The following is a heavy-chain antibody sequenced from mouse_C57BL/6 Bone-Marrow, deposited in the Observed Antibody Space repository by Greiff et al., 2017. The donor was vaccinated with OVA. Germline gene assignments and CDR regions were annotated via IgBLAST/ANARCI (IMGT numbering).Heavy chain of an antibody. CDR3: TTNYRIFYAMDY. J-gene: IGHJ4*01. V-gene: IGHV5-9-1*02. CDR2: ISSGGDYI. D-gene: IGHD2-14*01. Sequence: EVKLVESGEGLVKPGGSLKLSCAASGFTFSSYAMSWVRQTPEKRLEWVAYISSGGDYIYYADTVKGRFTISRDNARNTLYLQMSSLKSEDTAMYYCTTNYRIFYAMDYWGQGTSVTVSS. CDR1: GFTFSSYA.